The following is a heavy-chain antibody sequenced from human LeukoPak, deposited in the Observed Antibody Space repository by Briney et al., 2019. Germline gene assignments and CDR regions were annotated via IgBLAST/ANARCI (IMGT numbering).Heavy chain of an antibody. CDR3: ARVPTTAFDY. D-gene: IGHD2-21*02. V-gene: IGHV1-18*01. CDR2: ISGCNGNT. Sequence: ASVKVSCKASGFTFTSYDINWVRQAPGQGLEWMGWISGCNGNTNYAQRLLGRVAMTTDTSTSTAYMELRSLRSDDTAVYYCARVPTTAFDYWGQGTLVTVSP. J-gene: IGHJ4*02. CDR1: GFTFTSYD.